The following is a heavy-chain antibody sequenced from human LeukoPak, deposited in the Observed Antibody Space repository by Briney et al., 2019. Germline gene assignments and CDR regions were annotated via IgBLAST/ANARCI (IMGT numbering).Heavy chain of an antibody. D-gene: IGHD3-9*01. Sequence: GGSLRLSCAASGFTFSSYWMHWVRQVPGKGLVWVSRISTDGSVTNYADSVKGRFTISRDNAKNSLFLQVNSLRAEDTAVYYCARIALYDDTAFYSGYYYYYYPMDVWGQGTTVTVSS. V-gene: IGHV3-74*01. CDR1: GFTFSSYW. J-gene: IGHJ6*02. CDR2: ISTDGSVT. CDR3: ARIALYDDTAFYSGYYYYYYPMDV.